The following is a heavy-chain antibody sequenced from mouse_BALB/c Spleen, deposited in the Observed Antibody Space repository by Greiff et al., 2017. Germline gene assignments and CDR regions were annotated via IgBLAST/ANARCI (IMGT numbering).Heavy chain of an antibody. CDR3: ARTNSLLRYYYAMDY. Sequence: EVQVVESGGGLVQPGGSRKLSCAASGFTFSSFGMHWVRQAPEKGLEWVAYISSGSSTIYYADTVKGRFTISRDNPKNTLFLQMTSLRSEDTAMYYCARTNSLLRYYYAMDYWGQGTSVTVSS. J-gene: IGHJ4*01. V-gene: IGHV5-17*02. CDR1: GFTFSSFG. D-gene: IGHD1-2*01. CDR2: ISSGSSTI.